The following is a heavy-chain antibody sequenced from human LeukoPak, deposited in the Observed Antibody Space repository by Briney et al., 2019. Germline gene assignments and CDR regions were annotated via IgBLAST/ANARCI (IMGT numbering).Heavy chain of an antibody. CDR2: ISGSGGST. V-gene: IGHV3-23*01. CDR3: AKDDRYYDSSGYLDY. CDR1: GFTFSSYA. J-gene: IGHJ4*02. Sequence: GGSLRLSCAASGFTFSSYAMSWVRQAPGKGLEWVSAISGSGGSTYYADSVKGRFTISRDNSKNTLYLQMNSLRAEDTAVYYCAKDDRYYDSSGYLDYWGQGTLVTVSS. D-gene: IGHD3-22*01.